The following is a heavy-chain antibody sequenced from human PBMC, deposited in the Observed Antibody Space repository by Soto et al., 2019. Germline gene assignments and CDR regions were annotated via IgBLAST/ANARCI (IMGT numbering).Heavy chain of an antibody. J-gene: IGHJ6*02. V-gene: IGHV5-51*01. Sequence: GESLKISCKGSGYSFTSYWIGWVRQMPGKGLEWMGIIYPGDSDTRYSPSFQGQVTISADKSISTAYLQWSSLKASDTAMYYCARLLFVKVRGGRCYTYYYYYGMDVWGQGTTVTVSS. D-gene: IGHD2-15*01. CDR2: IYPGDSDT. CDR1: GYSFTSYW. CDR3: ARLLFVKVRGGRCYTYYYYYGMDV.